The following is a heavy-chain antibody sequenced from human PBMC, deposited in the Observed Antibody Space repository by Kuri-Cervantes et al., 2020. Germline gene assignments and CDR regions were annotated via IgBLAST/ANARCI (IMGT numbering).Heavy chain of an antibody. J-gene: IGHJ1*01. Sequence: GESLKISCVVSGFTFNNYWLNWVRQAPGKELEWVASIKQDGSEKHYVDSMKGRFAISRDNAKNSLFLQMSSLRAEDTAMYYCARDQDYYDNNGYYYWRYFQHWGQGTLVAVSS. V-gene: IGHV3-7*05. CDR1: GFTFNNYW. CDR3: ARDQDYYDNNGYYYWRYFQH. D-gene: IGHD3-22*01. CDR2: IKQDGSEK.